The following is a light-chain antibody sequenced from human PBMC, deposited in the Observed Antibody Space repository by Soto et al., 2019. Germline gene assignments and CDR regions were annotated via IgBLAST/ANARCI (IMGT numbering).Light chain of an antibody. Sequence: IQLTPSPSSLSASVGDRVTITCRASQGINTFLAWYQQKAGKAPKLLIYAASTLQSGVPSRFSGSGSGTDFTLTISSLQSEDFATYYCQQLNSYPITFGQGTRREIK. V-gene: IGKV1-9*01. CDR1: QGINTF. J-gene: IGKJ5*01. CDR2: AAS. CDR3: QQLNSYPIT.